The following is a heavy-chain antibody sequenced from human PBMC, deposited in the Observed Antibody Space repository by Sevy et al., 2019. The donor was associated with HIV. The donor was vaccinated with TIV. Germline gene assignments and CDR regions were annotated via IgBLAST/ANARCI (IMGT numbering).Heavy chain of an antibody. CDR1: GFTFSANW. J-gene: IGHJ4*02. CDR3: AHETFGRFES. Sequence: GESLKISCAASGFTFSANWMNWVRQAPGKVLEWVANIKGDGSDKHYVDSVEGRFTISRDNAKNLLYLQMNSLRVEDTAVYYCAHETFGRFESWGQGTLVTVSS. CDR2: IKGDGSDK. V-gene: IGHV3-7*01. D-gene: IGHD3-16*01.